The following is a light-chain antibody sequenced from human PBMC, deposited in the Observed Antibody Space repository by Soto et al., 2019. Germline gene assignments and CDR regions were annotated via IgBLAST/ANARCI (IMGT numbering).Light chain of an antibody. J-gene: IGKJ5*01. CDR1: QNIKNY. Sequence: DIQMTQLPSSLSAPDGDRVTITCQASQNIKNYLNWYKQKPGRAPKLLIYDASNLEAGVPSRLRGSGSGTDFTFTISSMKPEDIATYYCQQYETLPTFGQGTRLEIK. V-gene: IGKV1-33*01. CDR3: QQYETLPT. CDR2: DAS.